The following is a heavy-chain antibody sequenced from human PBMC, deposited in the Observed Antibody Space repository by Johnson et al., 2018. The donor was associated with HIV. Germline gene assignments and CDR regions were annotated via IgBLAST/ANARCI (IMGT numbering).Heavy chain of an antibody. J-gene: IGHJ3*02. CDR2: IYSGGST. CDR3: AREAYCSGGSCYDAFDI. V-gene: IGHV3-66*01. D-gene: IGHD2-15*01. CDR1: GFTVSSNY. Sequence: VQLVESGGGLVQPGGSLRLSCAASGFTVSSNYMSWVRQAPGKGLEWVSVIYSGGSTYYADSVKGRFTIYRDNSKNTLYLQMNSLRAEDTAVYYCAREAYCSGGSCYDAFDIWGQGTMVTVSS.